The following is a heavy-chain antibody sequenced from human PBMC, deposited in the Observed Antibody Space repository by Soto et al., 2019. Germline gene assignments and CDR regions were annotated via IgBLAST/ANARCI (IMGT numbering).Heavy chain of an antibody. CDR3: AREQQLATYYFDY. J-gene: IGHJ4*02. Sequence: SETLSLTCTVSGGSISSGGYYWSWIRQHPGKGLEWIGYIYYSGSTYYNPSLKSRVTISVDTSKNQFSLKLSSVTAADTAVYYCAREQQLATYYFDYWGQGTLVTVSS. CDR2: IYYSGST. D-gene: IGHD6-13*01. V-gene: IGHV4-31*03. CDR1: GGSISSGGYY.